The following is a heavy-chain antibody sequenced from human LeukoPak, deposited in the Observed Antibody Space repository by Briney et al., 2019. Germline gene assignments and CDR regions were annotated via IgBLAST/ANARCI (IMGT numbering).Heavy chain of an antibody. J-gene: IGHJ4*02. D-gene: IGHD5-18*01. CDR1: GFTFSSYG. CDR3: AKARRQLWLGFDS. V-gene: IGHV3-30*18. Sequence: GGSLRLSCAASGFTFSSYGMHWVRQAPGKGLEWVAVISYDGSNKYYADSVKGRFTISRDNSKNTLYLQMNSRRAEDTVVYYCAKARRQLWLGFDSWGQGTMVTVSS. CDR2: ISYDGSNK.